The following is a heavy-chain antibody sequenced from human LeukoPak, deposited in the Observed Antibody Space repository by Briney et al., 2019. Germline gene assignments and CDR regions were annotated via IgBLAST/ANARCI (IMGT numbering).Heavy chain of an antibody. Sequence: SGTLSLTCAVSGGSISSSNWWSWVRQPPGKGLEWIGEIYHSGSTNYNPSLKSRVTISVDKSKNQFSLKLSSVTAADTAVYYCARIPDYYGSGSYSLYYFDYWGQGTLVTVSS. CDR3: ARIPDYYGSGSYSLYYFDY. D-gene: IGHD3-10*01. V-gene: IGHV4-4*02. J-gene: IGHJ4*02. CDR2: IYHSGST. CDR1: GGSISSSNW.